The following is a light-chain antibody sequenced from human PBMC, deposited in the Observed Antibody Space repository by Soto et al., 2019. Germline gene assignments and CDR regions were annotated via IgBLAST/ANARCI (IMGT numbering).Light chain of an antibody. CDR3: QQYNGYSTWK. V-gene: IGKV1-5*03. Sequence: DIQMTQSPSTLSGSVGDRVTLTCRASQTISSWLAWYQQKPGKAPKLLLYKASTLKSGVPSRFSGSGSGTEFTLTISSLQPDDFATYYCQQYNGYSTWKFGQGTKVDIK. J-gene: IGKJ1*01. CDR2: KAS. CDR1: QTISSW.